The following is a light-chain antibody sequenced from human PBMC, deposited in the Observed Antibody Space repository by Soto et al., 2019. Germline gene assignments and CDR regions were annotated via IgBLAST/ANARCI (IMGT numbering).Light chain of an antibody. CDR2: AAS. V-gene: IGKV1-39*01. Sequence: DLQMTQSPSSLSASVGDRVTITCRASQSIYSSLNWYHQKPGKAPKLLIYAASNLQRGVPSRFSGSGSGTDFTLSISSLQPEDFATYYCQQSYSAPYTFGRGTKLEI. CDR3: QQSYSAPYT. J-gene: IGKJ2*01. CDR1: QSIYSS.